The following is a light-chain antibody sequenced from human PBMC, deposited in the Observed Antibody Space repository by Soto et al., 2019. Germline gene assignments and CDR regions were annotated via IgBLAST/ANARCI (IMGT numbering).Light chain of an antibody. Sequence: EIVMTQSPATLSVSPGERATLSCRASQSISSNLAWYQQKPGQAPRLLIYGASARATGIPVRFSGSGSGTEFTLTISTLQSEDFAVYYCQQYNNWPPHTFGQGTKVDIK. J-gene: IGKJ2*01. CDR3: QQYNNWPPHT. CDR2: GAS. V-gene: IGKV3-15*01. CDR1: QSISSN.